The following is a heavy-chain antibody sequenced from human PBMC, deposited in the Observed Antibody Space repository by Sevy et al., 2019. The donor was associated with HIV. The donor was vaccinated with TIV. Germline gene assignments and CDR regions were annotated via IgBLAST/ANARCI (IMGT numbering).Heavy chain of an antibody. D-gene: IGHD2-15*01. CDR3: AKGDRTFYGLDV. V-gene: IGHV3-23*01. CDR2: ISGSAGST. CDR1: GFTFSTYT. Sequence: GGSLRLSCAASGFTFSTYTMSWVRQAPGKGLEWVSAISGSAGSTYYADLVQGRFTISRDKSKNTLCLQMNSLRAEDTAVYYCAKGDRTFYGLDVWGQGTTVTVSS. J-gene: IGHJ6*02.